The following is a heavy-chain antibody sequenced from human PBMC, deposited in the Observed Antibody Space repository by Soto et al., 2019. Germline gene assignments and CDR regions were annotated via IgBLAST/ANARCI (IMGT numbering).Heavy chain of an antibody. CDR1: GGSISSYY. V-gene: IGHV4-59*01. J-gene: IGHJ6*03. CDR2: IYYSGST. D-gene: IGHD2-15*01. CDR3: ATGAFGCSGGSCYSRHYYYYYYMDV. Sequence: SETLSLTCTVSGGSISSYYWSWIRQPPGKGLEWIGYIYYSGSTNYNPSLKSRVTISVDTSKNQFSLKLSSVTAADTAVYYCATGAFGCSGGSCYSRHYYYYYYMDVWGKGTTVTVSS.